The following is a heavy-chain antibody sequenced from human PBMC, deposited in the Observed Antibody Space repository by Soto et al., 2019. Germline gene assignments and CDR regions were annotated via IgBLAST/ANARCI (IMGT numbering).Heavy chain of an antibody. V-gene: IGHV1-2*02. CDR3: VRDLKNYFGMDV. J-gene: IGHJ6*02. CDR2: INRNSGGT. CDR1: GYTFTNYY. Sequence: ASVKVSCKTSGYTFTNYYMHWVRQAPGQGLEWMGWINRNSGGTNYAQKFQGRFTISRDNAKNSLFLQIDSLRVEDTAVYYCVRDLKNYFGMDVWGQGTTVTVSS.